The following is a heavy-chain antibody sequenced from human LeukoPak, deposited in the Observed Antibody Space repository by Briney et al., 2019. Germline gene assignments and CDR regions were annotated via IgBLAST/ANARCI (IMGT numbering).Heavy chain of an antibody. Sequence: GASVKVSCKASGYTFFSYGITWVRQAPGQGLEWMGWISTHSGNANYAQKFQGRVTMTTDTSTSTAYMQMRSLRSDDTAVYYCARGGNRHWFDPWGQGTLVTVSS. CDR1: GYTFFSYG. CDR2: ISTHSGNA. CDR3: ARGGNRHWFDP. V-gene: IGHV1-18*01. J-gene: IGHJ5*02. D-gene: IGHD2/OR15-2a*01.